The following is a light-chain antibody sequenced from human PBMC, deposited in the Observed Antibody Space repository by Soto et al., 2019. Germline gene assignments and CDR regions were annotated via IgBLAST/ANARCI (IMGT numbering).Light chain of an antibody. CDR3: QQYENYWT. J-gene: IGKJ1*01. V-gene: IGKV1-5*01. CDR2: DAS. CDR1: QSISSW. Sequence: DIQMTQSPSTLSATAGDRVTITCRASQSISSWLAWYQHKPGKAPKLLIYDASNLDSGVPSRFSGSGSGTEVSLTNSNLQPDDCATYYCQQYENYWTFGQGTRVEIK.